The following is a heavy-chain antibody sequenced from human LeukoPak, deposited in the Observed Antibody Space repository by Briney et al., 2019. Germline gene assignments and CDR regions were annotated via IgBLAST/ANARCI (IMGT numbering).Heavy chain of an antibody. CDR3: ARGLPLYWGSGWFDP. CDR2: INHSGST. Sequence: PSETLSLTCAVYGGSFSGYYWSWIRQPPGKGLEWIGEINHSGSTNYNPSLKSRVTISVDTSKNQFSLKLSSVTAADTAVYYCARGLPLYWGSGWFDPWGQGTLVTVSS. D-gene: IGHD2-21*01. V-gene: IGHV4-34*01. CDR1: GGSFSGYY. J-gene: IGHJ5*02.